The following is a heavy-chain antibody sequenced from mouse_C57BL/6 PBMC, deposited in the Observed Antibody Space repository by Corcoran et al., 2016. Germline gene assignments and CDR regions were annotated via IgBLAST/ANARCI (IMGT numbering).Heavy chain of an antibody. CDR2: ISGSGGST. V-gene: IGHV5-9*01. J-gene: IGHJ4*01. CDR1: GFNFSSYA. D-gene: IGHD6-1*01. CDR3: AKNSLSGDEGQWLVPVWFDP. Sequence: GGGLVQPGGSLRLSCAASGFNFSSYAMSWVRQAPGKGLEWVSAISGSGGSTYYADSVKGRFTISRDNSKNTLYLQMNSLRAEDTAVYYCAKNSLSGDEGQWLVPVWFDPWGQGTLVTVSS.